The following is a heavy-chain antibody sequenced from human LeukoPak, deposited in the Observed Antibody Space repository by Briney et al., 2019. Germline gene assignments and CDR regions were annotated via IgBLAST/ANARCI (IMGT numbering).Heavy chain of an antibody. J-gene: IGHJ4*02. CDR2: VSSDGTAT. D-gene: IGHD3-10*01. Sequence: PGGSLRLSCAVSGFTFSDYRLHWVRQVPGKGLVWVARVSSDGTATSYADSVQGRFTISRDNAKNTLYLQMNSLRAEDTAVYYCARDRGLPGYFDYWGQGTLVTVSS. CDR1: GFTFSDYR. CDR3: ARDRGLPGYFDY. V-gene: IGHV3-74*01.